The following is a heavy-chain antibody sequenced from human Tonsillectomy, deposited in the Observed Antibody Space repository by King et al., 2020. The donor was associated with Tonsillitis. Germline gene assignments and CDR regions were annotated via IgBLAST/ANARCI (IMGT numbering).Heavy chain of an antibody. V-gene: IGHV5-51*01. D-gene: IGHD3-22*01. Sequence: VQLVESRADVKKSGESLKISCKASGYSFTNYWIGWVRQKPGKGLEWMGIINPGDSETRYSPAFQGQVTMSADKSISTAYLQWTSLQASDTAMYYCARRRGEYYDSSGYPDYWGQGTLVTVSS. CDR3: ARRRGEYYDSSGYPDY. CDR2: INPGDSET. CDR1: GYSFTNYW. J-gene: IGHJ4*02.